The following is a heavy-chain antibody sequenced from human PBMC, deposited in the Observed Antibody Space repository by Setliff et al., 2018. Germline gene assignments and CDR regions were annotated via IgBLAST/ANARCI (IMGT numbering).Heavy chain of an antibody. CDR2: INPNSGGT. CDR3: ARSPLPPPGPGYYYDSSYYYYMDV. CDR1: GYTFIGYS. D-gene: IGHD3-22*01. V-gene: IGHV1-2*02. Sequence: GASVKVSCKASGYTFIGYSVHWVRQAPGQGLEWMGWINPNSGGTNYAQKFQGRVTMTRDTSISTAYMDLSRLTSVDTAVYYCARSPLPPPGPGYYYDSSYYYYMDVWGKGTTVTVSS. J-gene: IGHJ6*03.